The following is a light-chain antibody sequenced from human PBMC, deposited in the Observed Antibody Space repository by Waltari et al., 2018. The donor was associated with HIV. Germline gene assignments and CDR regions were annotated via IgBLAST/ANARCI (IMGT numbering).Light chain of an antibody. V-gene: IGKV1-6*01. CDR2: AAS. CDR1: QGIGND. J-gene: IGKJ1*01. CDR3: LQDSIYPWT. Sequence: AIEMTQSPSSLSAPVGDRVSLTCRASQGIGNDLGWYQQKPGKAPNLLIFAASKLQDGVPSRFSGSGSGTDFTLTISSLQPEDFATYYCLQDSIYPWTFGQGTRVEVK.